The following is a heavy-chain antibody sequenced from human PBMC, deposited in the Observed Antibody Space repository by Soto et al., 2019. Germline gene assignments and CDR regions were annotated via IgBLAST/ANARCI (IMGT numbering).Heavy chain of an antibody. CDR1: GGTFSSYA. V-gene: IGHV1-69*01. Sequence: QVQLVQSGAEVKKPGSSVKVSCKASGGTFSSYAISWVRQAPGQGLEWMGGIIPIFGTANYAQKFQGRVTITADDSTSTAYMEMSSLRSEDTAVYYCARYRGYDILTGYYESWFDPWGQGTLVTVSS. J-gene: IGHJ5*02. CDR2: IIPIFGTA. CDR3: ARYRGYDILTGYYESWFDP. D-gene: IGHD3-9*01.